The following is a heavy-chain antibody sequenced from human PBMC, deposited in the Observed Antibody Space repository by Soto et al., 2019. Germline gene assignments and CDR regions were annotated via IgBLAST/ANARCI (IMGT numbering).Heavy chain of an antibody. Sequence: SQTLSLTCAISGDSVSSNSAAWNWIRQSPSRGLEWLGRTCYRSKWYNDYAVSVKSRITINPDTSKNQFSLQLNSVTPEDTAVYYCARGSRIAVTGYYYYSGMDVWGQGTTVTVSS. CDR1: GDSVSSNSAA. CDR3: ARGSRIAVTGYYYYSGMDV. J-gene: IGHJ6*02. D-gene: IGHD6-19*01. V-gene: IGHV6-1*01. CDR2: TCYRSKWYN.